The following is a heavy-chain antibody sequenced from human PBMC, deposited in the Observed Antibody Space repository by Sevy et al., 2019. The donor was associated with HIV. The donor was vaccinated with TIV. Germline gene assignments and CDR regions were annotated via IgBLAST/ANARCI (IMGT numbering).Heavy chain of an antibody. CDR2: IKSKTDGGTT. CDR3: TTAYIAAAAGSAFDI. V-gene: IGHV3-15*01. D-gene: IGHD6-13*01. Sequence: GGSLRLSCAASGFTFSNAWMSWVRQAPGKGLEWVGRIKSKTDGGTTDYAAPVKGRFTISRDDSNNTLYLQMNSLKTDDTAVYYCTTAYIAAAAGSAFDIWGQGTMVTVSS. CDR1: GFTFSNAW. J-gene: IGHJ3*02.